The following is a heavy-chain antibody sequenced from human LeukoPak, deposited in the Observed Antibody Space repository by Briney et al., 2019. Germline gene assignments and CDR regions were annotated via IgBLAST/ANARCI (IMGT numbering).Heavy chain of an antibody. Sequence: PSETLSLTCTVSGGSISSYYWSWIRQPPGKGLEWIGYIHYSGSTNYNPSLKSRVTISVDTSKNQFSLKLSSVTAADTAVYYCARTLYDSSGYYPPEYFQHWGQGTLVTVSS. D-gene: IGHD3-22*01. CDR3: ARTLYDSSGYYPPEYFQH. J-gene: IGHJ1*01. CDR1: GGSISSYY. CDR2: IHYSGST. V-gene: IGHV4-59*08.